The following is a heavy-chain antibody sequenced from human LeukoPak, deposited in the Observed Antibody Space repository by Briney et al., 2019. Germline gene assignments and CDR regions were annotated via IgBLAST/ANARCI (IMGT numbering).Heavy chain of an antibody. V-gene: IGHV3-30*18. D-gene: IGHD4-17*01. J-gene: IGHJ4*01. CDR3: AKDTVTTGY. Sequence: PGGSLRLSCAASGSTFSSYGMHWVRQAPGKGLEWVAVISYDGSNRYYAGSVKGRFTISRDNSKNTLYLQMNSLRAEDTAVYYCAKDTVTTGYWGQEPWSPSPQ. CDR1: GSTFSSYG. CDR2: ISYDGSNR.